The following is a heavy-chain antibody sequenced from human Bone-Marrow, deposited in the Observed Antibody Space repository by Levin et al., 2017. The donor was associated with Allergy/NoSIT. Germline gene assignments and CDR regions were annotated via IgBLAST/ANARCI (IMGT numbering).Heavy chain of an antibody. D-gene: IGHD3-3*01. J-gene: IGHJ4*02. V-gene: IGHV3-15*01. CDR3: TTKAPSLEMPPDY. CDR1: GFTFSNAW. CDR2: IKSKTDGGTT. Sequence: GESLKISCAASGFTFSNAWMSWVRQAPGKGLEWVGRIKSKTDGGTTDYAAPVKGRFTISRDDSKNTLYLQMNSLKTEDTAVYYCTTKAPSLEMPPDYWGQGTLVTVSS.